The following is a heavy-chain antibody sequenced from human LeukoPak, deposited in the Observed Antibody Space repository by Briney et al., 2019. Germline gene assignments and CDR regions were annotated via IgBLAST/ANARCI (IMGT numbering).Heavy chain of an antibody. CDR3: ARADYCSSTRCPYFDY. CDR1: GFTFSSYS. J-gene: IGHJ4*02. V-gene: IGHV3-21*01. Sequence: GSLRLSCAASGFTFSSYSMNWVRQAPGKGLEWVSSISSSSSYIYYADSVKGRFTISRDNAKNSLYLQMNSLRAEDTAVYYCARADYCSSTRCPYFDYWGQGTLVTVSS. D-gene: IGHD2-2*01. CDR2: ISSSSSYI.